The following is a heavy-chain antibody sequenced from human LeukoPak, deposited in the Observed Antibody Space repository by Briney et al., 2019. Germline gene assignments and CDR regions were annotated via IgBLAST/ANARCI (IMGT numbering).Heavy chain of an antibody. Sequence: SETLSLTCSVSGVYVGSHFWSWVRQPAGKALEWIGRVSASGTTSSNPSLDSRVTMSLDTSKNQFSLKLTSVTAADTAVYFCARAYCGGECTAGGAFDIWGQGTMVTVSS. V-gene: IGHV4-4*07. CDR1: GVYVGSHF. CDR3: ARAYCGGECTAGGAFDI. J-gene: IGHJ3*02. CDR2: VSASGTT. D-gene: IGHD2-21*01.